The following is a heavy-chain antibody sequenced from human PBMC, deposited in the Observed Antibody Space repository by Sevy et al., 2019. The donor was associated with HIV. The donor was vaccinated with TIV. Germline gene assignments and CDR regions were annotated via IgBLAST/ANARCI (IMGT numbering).Heavy chain of an antibody. D-gene: IGHD6-13*01. CDR2: ISWKSGSI. CDR1: GFTFDDYA. CDR3: AKEVYGGIAAAGTGELDP. V-gene: IGHV3-9*01. Sequence: GGSLRLSCAASGFTFDDYAMHWVRQAPGKGLEWVSGISWKSGSIGYADSVKGRFTISRDNAKNSLYLQMNSLRADDTALYYGAKEVYGGIAAAGTGELDPWGQGTLVTVSA. J-gene: IGHJ5*02.